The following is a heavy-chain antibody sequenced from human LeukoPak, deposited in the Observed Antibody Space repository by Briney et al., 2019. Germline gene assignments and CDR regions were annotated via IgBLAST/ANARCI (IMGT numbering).Heavy chain of an antibody. CDR2: ITTSSDSK. CDR1: GFTFSTYG. CDR3: AREIMGGTFDY. J-gene: IGHJ4*02. V-gene: IGHV3-21*01. D-gene: IGHD1-26*01. Sequence: GGSLRLSCAASGFTFSTYGMNWVRQAPGKGLEWVSSITTSSDSKYYAHSIKGRFTISRDNARNSLHLQMNSLRAEDTAIYYCAREIMGGTFDYWGQGALVTVSS.